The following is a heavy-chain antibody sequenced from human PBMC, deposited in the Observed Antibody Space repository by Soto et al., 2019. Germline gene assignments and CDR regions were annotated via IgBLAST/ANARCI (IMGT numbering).Heavy chain of an antibody. V-gene: IGHV4-59*01. J-gene: IGHJ6*03. D-gene: IGHD3-16*01. CDR3: AAAVPAEYVFPYYYMDV. CDR2: IYYSGSA. CDR1: GASISSYH. Sequence: QVQLQESGPGLVKPSETLSLTCTVSGASISSYHWSWIRQTPGKGLEWIGYIYYSGSANYNPSLKSRVTFSVDTSKNQVSLKLSSVTAADTGVYYCAAAVPAEYVFPYYYMDVWGEGTTGSVAS.